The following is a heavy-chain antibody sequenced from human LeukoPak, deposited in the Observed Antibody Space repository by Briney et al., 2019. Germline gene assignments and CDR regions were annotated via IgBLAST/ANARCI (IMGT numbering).Heavy chain of an antibody. V-gene: IGHV3-7*01. D-gene: IGHD6-19*01. J-gene: IGHJ3*02. CDR3: AREGDSSGWYVLSGDAFDI. CDR1: GFMFSSYW. Sequence: PGGSLRLSCAASGFMFSSYWMSWVRQAPGKGLEWVADIKEDGSEKSYVDSVKGRFTISRDNAKNSLYLQMNTLRAEDTAVYYCAREGDSSGWYVLSGDAFDIWGQGTMVTVSS. CDR2: IKEDGSEK.